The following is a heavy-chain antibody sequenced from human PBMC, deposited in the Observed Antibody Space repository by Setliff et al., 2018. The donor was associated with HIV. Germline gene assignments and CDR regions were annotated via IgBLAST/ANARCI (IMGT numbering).Heavy chain of an antibody. CDR1: GDSISSGGHY. J-gene: IGHJ4*02. CDR3: ARGAGAFGAKLDS. CDR2: INHSGST. Sequence: PSETLSLTCTVSGDSISSGGHYWSWIRQSPGKGLEWIGEINHSGSTNYNPSLKNRITISIDTSKNQFSLRLKSVTAADAAIYYCARGAGAFGAKLDSWGQGSLVTVSS. V-gene: IGHV4-61*08. D-gene: IGHD3-10*01.